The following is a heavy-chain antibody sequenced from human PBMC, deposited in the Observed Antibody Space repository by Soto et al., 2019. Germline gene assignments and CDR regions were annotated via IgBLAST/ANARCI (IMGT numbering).Heavy chain of an antibody. Sequence: QVQLVQSGAEVKKPGSSVKVSCKASGGTFSSNAISWVRQAPGQGLEWMGGIIPIYASPNYAQIFQGRVTVTADKATSTAYLGLSRLKFADSAIYYCAVTVTGSRSPLAHWGRGTLVIVSS. D-gene: IGHD3-9*01. V-gene: IGHV1-69*06. CDR2: IIPIYASP. CDR1: GGTFSSNA. J-gene: IGHJ4*02. CDR3: AVTVTGSRSPLAH.